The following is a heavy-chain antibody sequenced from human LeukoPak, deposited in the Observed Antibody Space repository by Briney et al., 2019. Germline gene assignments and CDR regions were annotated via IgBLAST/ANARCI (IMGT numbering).Heavy chain of an antibody. D-gene: IGHD3-16*02. V-gene: IGHV1-69*04. J-gene: IGHJ3*02. Sequence: SVKVSCTASGGTFSSYAISWVRQAPGQGLEWMGRIIPILGIANYAQKFQGRVTITADKSTSTAYMELSSLRSEDTAVYYCRLHDYVWGSYRSDAFDIWGQGTMVTVSS. CDR2: IIPILGIA. CDR3: RLHDYVWGSYRSDAFDI. CDR1: GGTFSSYA.